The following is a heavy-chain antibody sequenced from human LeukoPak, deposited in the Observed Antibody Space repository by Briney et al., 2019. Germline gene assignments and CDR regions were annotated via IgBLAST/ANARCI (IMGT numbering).Heavy chain of an antibody. Sequence: GGSLRLSCAASGFTFSSYAMNWVCQAPGKGLEWVSAISGSGGSTYYADSVKGRFTISRDNSKKMVYLQINSLTAEDTAIYYCGRDSRWAQPDYWGQGTLVTVSS. J-gene: IGHJ4*02. CDR2: ISGSGGST. CDR1: GFTFSSYA. V-gene: IGHV3-23*01. CDR3: GRDSRWAQPDY. D-gene: IGHD5-24*01.